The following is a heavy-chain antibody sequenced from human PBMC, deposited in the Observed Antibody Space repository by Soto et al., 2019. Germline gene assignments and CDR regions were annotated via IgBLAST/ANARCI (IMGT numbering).Heavy chain of an antibody. J-gene: IGHJ5*01. CDR2: IWYDGSNK. CDR1: GFTFNRYG. D-gene: IGHD3-10*02. V-gene: IGHV3-33*01. Sequence: GGSLRLSCAASGFTFNRYGMHWVRQAPGKGLEWVAVIWYDGSNKYYADSVRGRFTVSRDNFKSTLSLQMDSLRAEDTAVYYCARDRDMFPVASTQDSWGQGTLVTVSS. CDR3: ARDRDMFPVASTQDS.